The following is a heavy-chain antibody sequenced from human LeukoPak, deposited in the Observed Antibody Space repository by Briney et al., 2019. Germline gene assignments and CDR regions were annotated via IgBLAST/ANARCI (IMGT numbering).Heavy chain of an antibody. D-gene: IGHD4-17*01. J-gene: IGHJ4*02. CDR1: GFTFSSDA. CDR3: AKARDDYGDYPKDY. V-gene: IGHV3-23*01. CDR2: ISGSGGST. Sequence: PGGSLRLSCAASGFTFSSDAMSWVRQAPGKGLGWVSAISGSGGSTYYADSVKGRFTISRDNSKNTLYLQMNSLRAEDTAVYYCAKARDDYGDYPKDYWGQGTLVTVSS.